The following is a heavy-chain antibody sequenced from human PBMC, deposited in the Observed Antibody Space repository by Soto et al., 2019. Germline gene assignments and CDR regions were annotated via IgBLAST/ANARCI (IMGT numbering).Heavy chain of an antibody. CDR1: GGSISGGGYY. CDR2: IYYSGTT. V-gene: IGHV4-31*03. D-gene: IGHD6-13*01. Sequence: QVQLQESGPGLVEPSQTLSLTCTVSGGSISGGGYYWSWIRQHPGKGLEWIGYIYYSGTTYYNPSLKSRLTISVGTSKTQFSLKLSSVTPADTAGYYCARAWTATAGWANWFDLWGQGTLVTVSS. J-gene: IGHJ5*02. CDR3: ARAWTATAGWANWFDL.